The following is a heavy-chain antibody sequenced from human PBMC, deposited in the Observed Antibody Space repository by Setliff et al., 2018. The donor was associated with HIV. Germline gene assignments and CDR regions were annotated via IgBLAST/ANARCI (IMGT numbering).Heavy chain of an antibody. CDR3: ARGPSPLQLWLPPYDY. J-gene: IGHJ4*02. CDR2: IVPIFQAP. V-gene: IGHV1-69*13. D-gene: IGHD5-18*01. Sequence: SVKVSCKASGDSFTNYAVNWVRQAPGQGLEWIGGIVPIFQAPKYAQKFRGRVTISADGSASTVYMEMSSLRFEDTAVYYCARGPSPLQLWLPPYDYWGQGTLVTVSS. CDR1: GDSFTNYA.